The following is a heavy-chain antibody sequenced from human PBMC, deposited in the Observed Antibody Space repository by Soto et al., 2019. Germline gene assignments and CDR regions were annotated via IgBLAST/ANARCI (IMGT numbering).Heavy chain of an antibody. CDR2: MNPNSGNT. CDR3: ARLGAEGYSGYDYSFDY. J-gene: IGHJ4*02. D-gene: IGHD5-12*01. Sequence: ASVKVSCKASGYTFTSYDINWVRQATGQGLEWMGWMNPNSGNTGYAQKFQGRVTMTRNTSISTAYMELSSLRSEDTAVYYCARLGAEGYSGYDYSFDYWGQGTLVTVSS. V-gene: IGHV1-8*01. CDR1: GYTFTSYD.